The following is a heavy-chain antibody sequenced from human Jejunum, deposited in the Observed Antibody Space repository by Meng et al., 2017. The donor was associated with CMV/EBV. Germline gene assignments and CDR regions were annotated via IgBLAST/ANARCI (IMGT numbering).Heavy chain of an antibody. CDR2: ICYDGMT. D-gene: IGHD6-13*01. CDR3: ALRGLAAGTFQQ. V-gene: IGHV4-59*01. Sequence: QVPLQESGPGLRKPSETLSLTCAVSDDSMSRNCWSWIRQPPGKGLEWIGYICYDGMTNYNPSLKSRITISGDTSKNQFSLQVTSVTAADTAMYYCALRGLAAGTFQQWGQGTLVTVSS. J-gene: IGHJ1*01. CDR1: DDSMSRNC.